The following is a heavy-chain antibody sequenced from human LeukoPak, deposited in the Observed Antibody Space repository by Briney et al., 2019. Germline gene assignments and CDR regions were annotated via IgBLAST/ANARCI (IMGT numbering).Heavy chain of an antibody. Sequence: PGGSLRLSCTVSGFTVSSNSMSWVRQAPGKGLVWVSRIKSDGSTTNYADSVKGRFTISRDNAKKSLYLQMNSLRAEDTAVYYCARDQWLSSSDYMDVWGKGTTVTISS. J-gene: IGHJ6*03. D-gene: IGHD6-19*01. CDR3: ARDQWLSSSDYMDV. V-gene: IGHV3-74*01. CDR2: IKSDGSTT. CDR1: GFTVSSNS.